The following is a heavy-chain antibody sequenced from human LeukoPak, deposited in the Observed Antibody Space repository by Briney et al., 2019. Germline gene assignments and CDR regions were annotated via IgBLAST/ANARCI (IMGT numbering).Heavy chain of an antibody. CDR2: ISGSGSTI. Sequence: GGSLRLSCAASGFTFSDYYMSWLRQAPGKGLEWVSYISGSGSTIYYADSVKGQFTISRDNAKNSLYLQVNSLRAEDTAVYYCASTHRITMIPFDYWGQGTLVTVSS. D-gene: IGHD3-22*01. V-gene: IGHV3-11*01. CDR3: ASTHRITMIPFDY. J-gene: IGHJ4*02. CDR1: GFTFSDYY.